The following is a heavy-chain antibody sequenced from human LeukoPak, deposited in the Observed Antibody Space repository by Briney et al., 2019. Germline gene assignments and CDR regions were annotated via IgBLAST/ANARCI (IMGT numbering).Heavy chain of an antibody. V-gene: IGHV5-51*01. CDR2: IFPGDSDT. CDR3: AGEYCSGGSCDGMDV. J-gene: IGHJ6*02. CDR1: AYRFSSYW. D-gene: IGHD2-15*01. Sequence: GESLKISCKGSAYRFSSYWIGWVRQMPGKGLEHIGIIFPGDSDTRYSPSFQGQVTISADQSISTAYLQWSTLKASDTAIYYCAGEYCSGGSCDGMDVWGQGTTVTVSS.